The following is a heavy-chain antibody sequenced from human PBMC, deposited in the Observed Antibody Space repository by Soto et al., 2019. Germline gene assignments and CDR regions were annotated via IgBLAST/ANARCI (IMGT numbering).Heavy chain of an antibody. D-gene: IGHD3-10*01. CDR1: GFTFSDNG. Sequence: QVQLVESGGGVVQPGRSLTLSCAASGFTFSDNGMHWVRQAPGKGLEWVSVISYDGSNKYYADSVKGRFTISRDNSKNTMYLQMNSLRLDDTAVYYCANGDGAGHYYGMDVWGQGTTVTVSS. J-gene: IGHJ6*02. CDR2: ISYDGSNK. V-gene: IGHV3-30*18. CDR3: ANGDGAGHYYGMDV.